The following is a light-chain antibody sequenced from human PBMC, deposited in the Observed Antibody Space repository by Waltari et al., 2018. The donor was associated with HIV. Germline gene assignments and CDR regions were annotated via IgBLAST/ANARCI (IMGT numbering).Light chain of an antibody. J-gene: IGLJ2*01. CDR1: SSNIGAGYD. CDR3: QSYDSSLSGSVV. Sequence: QSVLTQPPSVSGAPGQRVTISCTGSSSNIGAGYDVHWYQQLPGTAPKLLIYGNKCRPAGVPDRFSGSKSGTSASLAITGLQAEDEADYYCQSYDSSLSGSVVFGGGTKVTVL. CDR2: GNK. V-gene: IGLV1-40*01.